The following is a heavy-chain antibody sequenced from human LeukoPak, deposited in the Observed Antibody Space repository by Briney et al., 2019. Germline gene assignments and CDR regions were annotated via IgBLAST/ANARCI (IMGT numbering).Heavy chain of an antibody. Sequence: PGGSLRLSCAASGFTFSSYAMHWVRQAPGKGLEWVAVISYDGSNKYYTDSVKGRFTISRDNSKNTLYLQMNSLRAEDTAVYYCARAALVWDIVVVVAAPLDYWGQGTLVTVSS. D-gene: IGHD2-15*01. V-gene: IGHV3-30*04. CDR2: ISYDGSNK. J-gene: IGHJ4*02. CDR3: ARAALVWDIVVVVAAPLDY. CDR1: GFTFSSYA.